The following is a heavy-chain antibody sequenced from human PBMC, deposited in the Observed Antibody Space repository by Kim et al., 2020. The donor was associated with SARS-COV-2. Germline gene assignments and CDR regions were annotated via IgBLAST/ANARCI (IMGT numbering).Heavy chain of an antibody. V-gene: IGHV4-34*01. Sequence: SETLSLTCAVYGGSFSGYYWSWIRQPPGKGLEWIGEINHSGSTNYNPSLKSRVTISVDTSKNQFSLKLSSVTAADTAVYYCARDRRPFDIWGQGTMVTVSS. J-gene: IGHJ3*02. CDR1: GGSFSGYY. CDR3: ARDRRPFDI. CDR2: INHSGST.